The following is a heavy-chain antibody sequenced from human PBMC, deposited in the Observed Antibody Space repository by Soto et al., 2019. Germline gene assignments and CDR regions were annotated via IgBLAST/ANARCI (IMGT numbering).Heavy chain of an antibody. J-gene: IGHJ4*02. CDR2: IYWDDDK. CDR3: SYSVVAGFGFCFDY. CDR1: GFSLSSTRVA. Sequence: QITLKGSGPTLVKPTQTLTLTCTFSGFSLSSTRVAVGWIRQPPGKALEWLALIYWDDDKRYSPFLKSRLTITMYPSNTHVVRTLPYIGPLDRATYCCSYSVVAGFGFCFDYVGQGTLVTVYS. V-gene: IGHV2-5*02. D-gene: IGHD6-19*01.